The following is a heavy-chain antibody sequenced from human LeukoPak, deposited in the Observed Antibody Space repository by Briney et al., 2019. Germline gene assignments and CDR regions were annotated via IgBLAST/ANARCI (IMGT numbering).Heavy chain of an antibody. CDR2: ISGNGGST. CDR3: VKDNGQGGFDS. D-gene: IGHD2-8*01. V-gene: IGHV3-64D*09. Sequence: PGGSLRLSCSASRFIFSSSLMFCVCQAPGKGLEYVAAISGNGGSTYHSDTVYGRFTISRDNSKNTLYLQMTSLRAEDTALYYCVKDNGQGGFDSWGQGTLVTVSA. CDR1: RFIFSSSL. J-gene: IGHJ4*02.